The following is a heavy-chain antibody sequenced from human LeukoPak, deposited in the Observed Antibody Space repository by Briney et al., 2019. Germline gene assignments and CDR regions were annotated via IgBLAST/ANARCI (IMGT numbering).Heavy chain of an antibody. CDR2: IYPGDSDT. D-gene: IGHD5-24*01. J-gene: IGHJ4*02. V-gene: IGHV5-51*01. CDR3: ARLIVEMATISLIDY. CDR1: GYSFTSYW. Sequence: GESLKISCKGSGYSFTSYWIGWVRQMPGKGLEWMGIIYPGDSDTRYSPSLRGQVTISADKSISTAYLQWSSLKASDTAMYYCARLIVEMATISLIDYWGQGTLVTVSS.